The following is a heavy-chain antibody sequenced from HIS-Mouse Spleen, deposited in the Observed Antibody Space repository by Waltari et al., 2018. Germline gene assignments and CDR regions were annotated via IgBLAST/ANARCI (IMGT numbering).Heavy chain of an antibody. J-gene: IGHJ6*02. Sequence: QLQLQESGPGLVKPSETLSLTCTVSGGSISSSSYYWGWIRQPPGKGLEWIGSIDYSGTTYYNPSLKSRVTISVDTSKNQFSLKLSSVTAADTAVYYCARLCGSDCSPGYYYGMDVWGQGTTVTVSS. D-gene: IGHD2-21*02. V-gene: IGHV4-39*01. CDR1: GGSISSSSYY. CDR3: ARLCGSDCSPGYYYGMDV. CDR2: IDYSGTT.